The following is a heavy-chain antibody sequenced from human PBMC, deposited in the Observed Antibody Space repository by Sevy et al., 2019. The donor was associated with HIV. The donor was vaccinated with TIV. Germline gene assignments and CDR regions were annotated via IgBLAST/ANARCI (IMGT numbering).Heavy chain of an antibody. Sequence: SETLSLTCAVSGYSISSGYYWGWIRQPPGKGLEWIGSIYHSGSTYYNPSLKSRVTISVDTSKNQFSLKLSSVTAADTAVYYCARCGGEAFDIWGQGTMVTVSS. CDR3: ARCGGEAFDI. J-gene: IGHJ3*02. CDR2: IYHSGST. CDR1: GYSISSGYY. D-gene: IGHD3-16*01. V-gene: IGHV4-38-2*01.